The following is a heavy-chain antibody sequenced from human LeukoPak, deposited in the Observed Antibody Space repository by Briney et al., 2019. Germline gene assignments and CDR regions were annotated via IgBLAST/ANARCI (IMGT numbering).Heavy chain of an antibody. CDR1: GFTFSSYG. J-gene: IGHJ6*03. V-gene: IGHV3-30*03. CDR2: ISYDGSNK. D-gene: IGHD2-2*01. CDR3: ARVFRETRVVPAAMSHNNYYYYYMDV. Sequence: GRSLRLSCAASGFTFSSYGMHWVRQAPGKGLEWVAVISYDGSNKYYADSVKGRFTTSRDNSKNTLYLQMNSLRDEDMAVYSCARVFRETRVVPAAMSHNNYYYYYMDVWGKGTTVTISS.